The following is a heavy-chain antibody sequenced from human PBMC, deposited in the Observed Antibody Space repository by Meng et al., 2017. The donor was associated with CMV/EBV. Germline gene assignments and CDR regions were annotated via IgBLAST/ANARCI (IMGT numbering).Heavy chain of an antibody. V-gene: IGHV4-4*07. J-gene: IGHJ4*02. CDR1: GASIENYA. CDR3: AGCRPWGGASDY. CDR2: IQVIGHT. D-gene: IGHD2-8*01. Sequence: VQIQAHAPGVLQPRVSLSLTAIASGASIENYAWNWVREPAGQGLEWIGHIQVIGHTVYNPSLKSRVTESLDATKSEFALTLSCVTAADSATYYCAGCRPWGGASDYWAQGILVTVSS.